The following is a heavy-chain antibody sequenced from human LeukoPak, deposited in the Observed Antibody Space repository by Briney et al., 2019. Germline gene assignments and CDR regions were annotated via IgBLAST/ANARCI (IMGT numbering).Heavy chain of an antibody. J-gene: IGHJ4*02. CDR2: IKSKTDGGTT. D-gene: IGHD2-21*02. CDR3: TTAGAYCGGVCYSVSARYFDY. Sequence: PGGSLRLSCAASGFTFSNAWMSWVRQAPGKGLEWVGRIKSKTDGGTTDYAAPVKGRFTISRDDSKNTLYLQMNSLKTEDTAVYYCTTAGAYCGGVCYSVSARYFDYWGQGTLVTVSS. CDR1: GFTFSNAW. V-gene: IGHV3-15*01.